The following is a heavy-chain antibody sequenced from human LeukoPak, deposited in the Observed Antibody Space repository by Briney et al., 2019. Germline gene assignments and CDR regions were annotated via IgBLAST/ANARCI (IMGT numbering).Heavy chain of an antibody. D-gene: IGHD3-22*01. V-gene: IGHV4-39*01. Sequence: SETLSLTCAVYGGSFSGYYWGWIRQPPGKGLEWIGSIYYSGSTYYNPSLKSRVTISVDTSKNQFSLKLSSVTAADTAVYYCARSGDHYDSSGYYSSSYYFDYWGQGTLVTVSS. CDR3: ARSGDHYDSSGYYSSSYYFDY. CDR2: IYYSGST. J-gene: IGHJ4*02. CDR1: GGSFSGYY.